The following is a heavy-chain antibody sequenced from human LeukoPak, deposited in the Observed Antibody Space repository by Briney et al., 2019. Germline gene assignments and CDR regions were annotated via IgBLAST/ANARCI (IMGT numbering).Heavy chain of an antibody. V-gene: IGHV1-18*01. CDR3: ARVYNSYYYYMDV. Sequence: GASVKVSCKASGYTFDIYGIAWVRQAPGQGHEWMGWIATYNGKTDYAQNLQGRVTMTTDLSTGTAYMELRSLRSDDTAVYYCARVYNSYYYYMDVWGKGTPVTVSS. CDR1: GYTFDIYG. J-gene: IGHJ6*03. CDR2: IATYNGKT. D-gene: IGHD1-14*01.